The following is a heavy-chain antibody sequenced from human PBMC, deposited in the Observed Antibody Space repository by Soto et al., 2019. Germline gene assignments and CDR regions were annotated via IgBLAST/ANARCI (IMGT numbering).Heavy chain of an antibody. CDR1: GYTFTGYY. J-gene: IGHJ6*02. D-gene: IGHD2-21*02. Sequence: ASVKVSCKASGYTFTGYYMHWVRQAPGQGLEWMGWINPNSGGTNYAQKFQGRVTMTRDTSISTAYMELSRLRSDDTAVYYCARAGDRVTVTAMDYYYGMDVWGQGTTVTVSS. CDR2: INPNSGGT. CDR3: ARAGDRVTVTAMDYYYGMDV. V-gene: IGHV1-2*02.